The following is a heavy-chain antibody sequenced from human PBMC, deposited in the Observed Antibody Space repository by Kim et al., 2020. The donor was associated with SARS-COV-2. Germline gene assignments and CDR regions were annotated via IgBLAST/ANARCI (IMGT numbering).Heavy chain of an antibody. J-gene: IGHJ4*02. D-gene: IGHD2-15*01. Sequence: ASVKVSCKASGYTFTSYAMHWVRQAPGQRLEWMGWINAGNGNTKYSQKFQGRVTITRDTSASTAYMELSSLRSEDTAVYYCARDFMIIRYCSGGSCYPSDYGGQGTLVTVSS. V-gene: IGHV1-3*01. CDR2: INAGNGNT. CDR3: ARDFMIIRYCSGGSCYPSDY. CDR1: GYTFTSYA.